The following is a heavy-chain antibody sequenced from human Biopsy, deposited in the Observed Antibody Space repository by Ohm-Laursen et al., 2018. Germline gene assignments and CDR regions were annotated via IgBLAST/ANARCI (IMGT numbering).Heavy chain of an antibody. V-gene: IGHV4-59*01. CDR3: ARATNSTGWPYYYFYGMDV. CDR2: IYYSGST. Sequence: SETLSLTCTVSGGSISSDYWSWIRQTPGKGLEWIGYIYYSGSTNYNPSLKSRVTISVDTSKNQFPLRLNSVTAADTAVYYCARATNSTGWPYYYFYGMDVWGQGTTVTVSS. CDR1: GGSISSDY. D-gene: IGHD2/OR15-2a*01. J-gene: IGHJ6*02.